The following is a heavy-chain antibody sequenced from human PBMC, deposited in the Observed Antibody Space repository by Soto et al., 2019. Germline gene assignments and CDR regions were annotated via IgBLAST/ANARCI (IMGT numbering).Heavy chain of an antibody. CDR2: MNPNSGNT. D-gene: IGHD6-6*01. CDR1: GYTFTSYD. Sequence: ASVKVSCKASGYTFTSYDINWVRQATGQGLEWMGWMNPNSGNTGYAQKFQGRVTMTRNTSISTAYMELSSLRSEDTAVYYCARDGIAARPFYYYYMDVWGKGTTVTVSS. CDR3: ARDGIAARPFYYYYMDV. V-gene: IGHV1-8*01. J-gene: IGHJ6*03.